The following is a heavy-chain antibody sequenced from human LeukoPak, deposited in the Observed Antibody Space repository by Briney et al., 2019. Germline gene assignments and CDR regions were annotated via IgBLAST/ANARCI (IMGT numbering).Heavy chain of an antibody. CDR2: IKSKTDGGTT. Sequence: PGGSLRLSCAASGFTFSNAWMSWVRQAPGKGLEWVGRIKSKTDGGTTDYAAPVKGRFTISREDSKNTLYLQMNSLKTEDTAVYYCTTYYYDSSGYSGFDYWGQGTLVTVSS. D-gene: IGHD3-22*01. J-gene: IGHJ4*02. CDR3: TTYYYDSSGYSGFDY. V-gene: IGHV3-15*01. CDR1: GFTFSNAW.